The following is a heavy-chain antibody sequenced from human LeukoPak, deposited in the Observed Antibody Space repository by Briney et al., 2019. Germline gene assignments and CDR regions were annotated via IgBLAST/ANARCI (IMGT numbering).Heavy chain of an antibody. CDR3: ATDSSGYLGAFDI. V-gene: IGHV4-30-2*01. J-gene: IGHJ3*02. Sequence: SETLSLTCAVYGGSFSGYYWSWIRQPPGKGLEWIGYIYHSGSTYYNPSLKSRVTISVDRSKNQFSLKLSSVTAADTAVYYCATDSSGYLGAFDIWGQGTMVTVSS. CDR2: IYHSGST. D-gene: IGHD3-22*01. CDR1: GGSFSGYY.